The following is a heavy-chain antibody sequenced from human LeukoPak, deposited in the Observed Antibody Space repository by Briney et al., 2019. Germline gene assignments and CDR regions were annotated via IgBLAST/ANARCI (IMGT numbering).Heavy chain of an antibody. CDR1: GYTFTGYY. CDR3: ARVSNSGAFDI. CDR2: INPNSGDT. D-gene: IGHD7-27*01. J-gene: IGHJ3*02. V-gene: IGHV1-2*02. Sequence: ASVKVSCKASGYTFTGYYMHWVRQAPGQGLEWMGWINPNSGDTNYAQKFQGRVTMTRDTSINAAYMELSSLRSDDTAVYYCARVSNSGAFDIWGQGTMVTVSS.